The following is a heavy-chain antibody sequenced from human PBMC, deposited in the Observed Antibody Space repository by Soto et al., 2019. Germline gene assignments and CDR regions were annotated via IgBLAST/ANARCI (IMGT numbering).Heavy chain of an antibody. CDR3: ARPPGYISDWYYFDL. CDR2: ISPKSGGT. D-gene: IGHD3-9*01. Sequence: ASVKVSCKASGYSFIDYYIHWVRKAPGQGFEWMGRISPKSGGTNYAQKFEGRVTMTWDTSLNTAYMELSSLISDDTAVYYCARPPGYISDWYYFDLWGQGTLVTVSS. CDR1: GYSFIDYY. J-gene: IGHJ4*02. V-gene: IGHV1-2*02.